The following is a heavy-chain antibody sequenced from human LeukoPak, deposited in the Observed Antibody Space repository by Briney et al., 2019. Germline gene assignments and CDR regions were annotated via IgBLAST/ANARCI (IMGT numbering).Heavy chain of an antibody. Sequence: PGGSLRLSCAAAGFTFSSYGMSWVRQAPGKGLEWVAFIRYDGSNKYYADSVKGRFTISRDNAKNTLYLQMNSVRAEDTAVYDCATDRVGGVICFAPWGDGTLLSLSS. J-gene: IGHJ5*02. V-gene: IGHV3-30*02. CDR1: GFTFSSYG. D-gene: IGHD2-15*01. CDR3: ATDRVGGVICFAP. CDR2: IRYDGSNK.